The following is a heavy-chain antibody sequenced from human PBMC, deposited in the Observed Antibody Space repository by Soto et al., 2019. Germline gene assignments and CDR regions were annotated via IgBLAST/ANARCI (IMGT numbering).Heavy chain of an antibody. CDR3: AKLNKPYGSGPFDP. D-gene: IGHD3-10*01. CDR2: ISGSGGST. J-gene: IGHJ5*02. CDR1: GFTFSSYA. Sequence: GGSLRLSCAASGFTFSSYAMSWVRQAPGKGLEWVSGISGSGGSTYYADSVKGQFTISRDNSKNTLNLQMNSLRAEDTAVYYCAKLNKPYGSGPFDPWGQGTLVTVSS. V-gene: IGHV3-23*01.